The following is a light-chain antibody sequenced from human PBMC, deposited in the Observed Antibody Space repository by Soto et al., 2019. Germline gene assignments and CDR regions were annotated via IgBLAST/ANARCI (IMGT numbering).Light chain of an antibody. Sequence: EVVMTQSPATLSVPPGGKANLPRRASQSVSSNFAWYQQRPGQAPRLLFYGASIRATAVPARFTASGSGTEFTLTISSLQSEDFAVYYCQKYNTWPRTFGQGTKVDIK. V-gene: IGKV3-15*01. J-gene: IGKJ1*01. CDR2: GAS. CDR3: QKYNTWPRT. CDR1: QSVSSN.